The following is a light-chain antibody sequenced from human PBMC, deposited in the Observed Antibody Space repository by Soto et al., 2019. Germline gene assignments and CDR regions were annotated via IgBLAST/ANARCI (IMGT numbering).Light chain of an antibody. CDR2: RAS. J-gene: IGKJ2*01. CDR3: QQHITGGGYT. CDR1: QSATSS. V-gene: IGKV3-11*01. Sequence: EIVLTQSPASLSLSPGERATLSCRASQSATSSLAWYQQKPGRAPRLLIYRASNRGTGIPDRFSGSGSGTDPTVTICGVEPEYFAIHYCQQHITGGGYTFGQGTKLEIK.